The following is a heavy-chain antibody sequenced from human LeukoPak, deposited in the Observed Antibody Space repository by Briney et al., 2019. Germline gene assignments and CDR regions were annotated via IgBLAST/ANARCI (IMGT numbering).Heavy chain of an antibody. J-gene: IGHJ4*02. CDR1: GFTFSSYS. V-gene: IGHV3-21*01. D-gene: IGHD5-18*01. CDR3: ARRGYSYGALDY. CDR2: ISSSSSYI. Sequence: GGSLTLSCAASGFTFSSYSMNWVRQPPGTGLEWVSSISSSSSYIYYADSVKGRFTISRDKAKNSLYLQMNSLRAEDTAVYYCARRGYSYGALDYWGQGTLVTVSS.